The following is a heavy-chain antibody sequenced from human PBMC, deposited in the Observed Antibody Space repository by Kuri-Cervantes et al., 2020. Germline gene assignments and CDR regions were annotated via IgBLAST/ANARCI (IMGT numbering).Heavy chain of an antibody. CDR2: ISSSSSYI. Sequence: GGSLRLSCAASGFTFSSYAMSWVRQAPGKGLEWVSSISSSSSYIYYADSVKGRFTISRDNAKNSLYLQMNSLRAEDTAVYYCARAGESRFRELLYPRWFDPWGQGTLVTVSS. J-gene: IGHJ5*02. CDR3: ARAGESRFRELLYPRWFDP. V-gene: IGHV3-21*01. CDR1: GFTFSSYA. D-gene: IGHD3-10*01.